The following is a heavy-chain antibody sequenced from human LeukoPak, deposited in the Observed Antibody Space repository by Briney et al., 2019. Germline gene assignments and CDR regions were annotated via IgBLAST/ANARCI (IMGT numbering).Heavy chain of an antibody. CDR2: INPNSGGT. V-gene: IGHV1-2*02. CDR1: GYTFTGYY. CDR3: ARDLNSRGYSYGYAVD. D-gene: IGHD5-18*01. Sequence: GASVEVSCKASGYTFTGYYMHWVRQAPGQGLEWMGWINPNSGGTNYAQKFQGRVTMTRDTSISTAYMELSRLRSDDTAVYYCARDLNSRGYSYGYAVDWGQGTLVTVSS. J-gene: IGHJ4*02.